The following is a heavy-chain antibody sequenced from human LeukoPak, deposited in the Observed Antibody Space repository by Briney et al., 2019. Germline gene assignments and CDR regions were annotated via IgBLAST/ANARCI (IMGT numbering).Heavy chain of an antibody. V-gene: IGHV3-30*18. J-gene: IGHJ4*02. Sequence: GRPLRLSCAASGFTFSSYGMHWVRQAPGKGLEWVAVISYDGSYKYYADSVKGRFTISRDNSKNTLYLQMNSLRAEDTAVYYCAKVGDYGDYALDYWGQGTLVTVSS. CDR2: ISYDGSYK. CDR1: GFTFSSYG. D-gene: IGHD4-17*01. CDR3: AKVGDYGDYALDY.